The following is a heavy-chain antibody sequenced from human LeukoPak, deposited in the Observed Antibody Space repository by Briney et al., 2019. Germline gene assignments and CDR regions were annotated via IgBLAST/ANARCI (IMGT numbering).Heavy chain of an antibody. D-gene: IGHD5-18*01. CDR1: GYTFTGYY. Sequence: GASVKVSCKASGYTFTGYYMHWVRQAPGQGLEWMGWINPNSGGTNYAQKFQGRVTMTRDTSISTAYMELYRLTSDDTAVYFCARDGSADYLSAPSNTPMVPLDYWGQGTLVTVSS. CDR2: INPNSGGT. J-gene: IGHJ4*02. CDR3: ARDGSADYLSAPSNTPMVPLDY. V-gene: IGHV1-2*02.